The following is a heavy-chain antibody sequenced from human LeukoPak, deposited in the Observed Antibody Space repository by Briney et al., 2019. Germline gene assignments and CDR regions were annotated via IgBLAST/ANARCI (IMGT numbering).Heavy chain of an antibody. CDR3: AKEEVGYCSGGSCYSFNY. J-gene: IGHJ4*02. CDR1: GFTFSSYG. CDR2: ISYDGSDK. D-gene: IGHD2-15*01. Sequence: GGSLRLSCAASGFTFSSYGMHWVRQAPGKGLEWVAAISYDGSDKYNSDSVKGRFTISRGNSKNTLNLQMNSLRPEDTAVYYCAKEEVGYCSGGSCYSFNYWGQGTLVTVSS. V-gene: IGHV3-30*18.